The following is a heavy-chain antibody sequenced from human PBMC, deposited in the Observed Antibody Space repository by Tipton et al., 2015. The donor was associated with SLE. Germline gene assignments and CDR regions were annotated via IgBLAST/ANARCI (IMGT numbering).Heavy chain of an antibody. Sequence: TLSLTCKVSGGSVSTGSHYWSWLRQPAGTGLEWIGHIYNVQSTEYNPSLKSRVIIAEDTSKNEISLSLTSVTAADTAVYYCARTNRGCFDYWGQGTLVTVSS. CDR1: GGSVSTGSHY. CDR3: ARTNRGCFDY. D-gene: IGHD2-8*01. J-gene: IGHJ4*02. CDR2: IYNVQST. V-gene: IGHV4-61*09.